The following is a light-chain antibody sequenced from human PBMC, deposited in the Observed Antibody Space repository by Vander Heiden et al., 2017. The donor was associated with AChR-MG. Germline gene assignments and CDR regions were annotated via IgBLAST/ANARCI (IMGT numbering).Light chain of an antibody. CDR1: SSDVGGYDY. Sequence: QSALTQPASVSGSPGQSITLSCTGTSSDVGGYDYVSLYQQHPGKGPKLMIHDVSTRPSGVSDRFSGSKSGNTASLTISGLQAEDEADYYCSSYTSSSNYVFGTGTKVTVL. CDR2: DVS. J-gene: IGLJ1*01. V-gene: IGLV2-14*03. CDR3: SSYTSSSNYV.